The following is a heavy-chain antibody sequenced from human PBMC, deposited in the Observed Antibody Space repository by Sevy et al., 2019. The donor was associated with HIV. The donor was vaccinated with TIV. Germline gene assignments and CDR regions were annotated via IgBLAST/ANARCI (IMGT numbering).Heavy chain of an antibody. J-gene: IGHJ4*02. CDR1: GFTVSSNY. V-gene: IGHV3-53*01. D-gene: IGHD3-10*01. Sequence: GGSLRLSCTASGFTVSSNYMSWVRQAPGKGLEWVSVLYSGGSTYYADSVKGRFTISSDNSKNTLYLQMNSPRAEDTAVYYCARVTVRGFDYWGQGTLVTVSS. CDR2: LYSGGST. CDR3: ARVTVRGFDY.